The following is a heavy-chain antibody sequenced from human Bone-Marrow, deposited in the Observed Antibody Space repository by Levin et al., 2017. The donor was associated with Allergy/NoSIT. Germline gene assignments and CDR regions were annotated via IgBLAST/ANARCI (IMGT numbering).Heavy chain of an antibody. CDR3: VKDSLVRGVKKGIGGYYYGMDG. CDR1: GFTFSSYP. CDR2: ISSNGGGT. V-gene: IGHV3-64D*06. D-gene: IGHD3-10*01. Sequence: GGSLRLSCSASGFTFSSYPMHWVRQAPGKGLEYVSGISSNGGGTYYADSVKGRFTISRDNSKNTLYLQMSRLRAEDTAVYYCVKDSLVRGVKKGIGGYYYGMDGWGQGTTVTVSS. J-gene: IGHJ6*02.